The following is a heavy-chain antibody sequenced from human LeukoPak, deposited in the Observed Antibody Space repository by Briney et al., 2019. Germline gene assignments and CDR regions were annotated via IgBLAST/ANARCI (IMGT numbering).Heavy chain of an antibody. Sequence: GESLKISCKGSGYSFTSYWIGWVRQMPGKGLEWMGIIYPGDSDTRYSPSFQGQVTISADKSISTAYLQWSSLYAWDSAMYDCASASSGSYSAYWGQGTLVTVSS. J-gene: IGHJ4*02. CDR3: ASASSGSYSAY. CDR1: GYSFTSYW. V-gene: IGHV5-51*01. D-gene: IGHD1-26*01. CDR2: IYPGDSDT.